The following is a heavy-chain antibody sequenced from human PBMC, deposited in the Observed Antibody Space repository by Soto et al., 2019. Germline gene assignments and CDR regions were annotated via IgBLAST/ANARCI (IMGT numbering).Heavy chain of an antibody. Sequence: GGSLRLSCTASGFTFGDYAMSWFRQAPGKGLEWVGFIRSKAYGGTTEYAASVKGRFTISRDDSKSIAYLQMNSLKTEATAVYYCTGANRKGPIGDFDIWGRGTMVTVSS. CDR2: IRSKAYGGTT. V-gene: IGHV3-49*03. CDR3: TGANRKGPIGDFDI. J-gene: IGHJ3*02. CDR1: GFTFGDYA.